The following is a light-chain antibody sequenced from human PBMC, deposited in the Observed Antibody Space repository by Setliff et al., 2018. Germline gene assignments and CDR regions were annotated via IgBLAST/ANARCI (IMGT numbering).Light chain of an antibody. CDR3: NAYTSGSTYV. CDR2: AVS. V-gene: IGLV2-14*03. Sequence: SVLTQPASVSGSPGQSITISCSGTSSDVGSYDLVSWYQQHPGKAPKLIIYAVSDRPSGVSNRFSGSKSGNTASLTISGLQTEDEADYYCNAYTSGSTYVFGTGTKVTVL. CDR1: SSDVGSYDL. J-gene: IGLJ1*01.